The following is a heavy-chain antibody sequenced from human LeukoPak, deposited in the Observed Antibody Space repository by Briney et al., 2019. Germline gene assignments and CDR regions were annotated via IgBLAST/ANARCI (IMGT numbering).Heavy chain of an antibody. Sequence: GGSLRLSCAASGLTFSSYSMNWVRQAPGKGLEWVSSISSSSSYIYYADSVKGRFTISRDNAKNSLYLQMNSLRAEDTAVHYCAIPASSRYGSGSYEGWFDPWGQGTLVTVSS. D-gene: IGHD3-10*01. J-gene: IGHJ5*02. V-gene: IGHV3-21*04. CDR3: AIPASSRYGSGSYEGWFDP. CDR2: ISSSSSYI. CDR1: GLTFSSYS.